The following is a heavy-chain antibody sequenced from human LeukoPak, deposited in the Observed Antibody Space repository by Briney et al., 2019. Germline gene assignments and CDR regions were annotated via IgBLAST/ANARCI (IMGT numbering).Heavy chain of an antibody. CDR2: ISVYNGNT. V-gene: IGHV1-18*01. CDR3: ARGYDSSGYYYFDY. CDR1: GYTFTSYG. D-gene: IGHD3-22*01. J-gene: IGHJ4*02. Sequence: ASVKVSCKASGYTFTSYGMSWVRQAPGQGLEWMGWISVYNGNTNYAQKFQGRVTMTTDTSTSTAYMELRSLRSDDTAVYYCARGYDSSGYYYFDYWGQGTLVTVSS.